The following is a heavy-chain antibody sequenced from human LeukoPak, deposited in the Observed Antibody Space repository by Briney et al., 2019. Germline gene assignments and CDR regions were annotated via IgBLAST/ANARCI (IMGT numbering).Heavy chain of an antibody. Sequence: ASVKVSCKASGYTFTGYYMHWVRQAPGQGLEWMGRIDPNSGGINYAQKFQGRVTMTRDTSISTAYMELSRLRSDDTAVYYCARDSGHDAFDIWGQGTMVTVSS. CDR2: IDPNSGGI. V-gene: IGHV1-2*06. CDR1: GYTFTGYY. J-gene: IGHJ3*02. CDR3: ARDSGHDAFDI. D-gene: IGHD5-12*01.